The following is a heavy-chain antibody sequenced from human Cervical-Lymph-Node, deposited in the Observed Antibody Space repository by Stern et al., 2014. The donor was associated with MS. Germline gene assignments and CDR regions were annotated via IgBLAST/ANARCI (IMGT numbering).Heavy chain of an antibody. CDR1: GFTLSSYG. Sequence: QVQLVESGGGVVQPGRSLRLSCAASGFTLSSYGMHWVRQAPGKGPGWVAVVWYDGRTKYLADSVKGRVTGPRDTSKNTRYLQMNSLRAEDTAVYYCARGQDSGSYSHHYYGLDVWGQGTTVTVSS. V-gene: IGHV3-33*01. J-gene: IGHJ6*02. D-gene: IGHD1-26*01. CDR2: VWYDGRTK. CDR3: ARGQDSGSYSHHYYGLDV.